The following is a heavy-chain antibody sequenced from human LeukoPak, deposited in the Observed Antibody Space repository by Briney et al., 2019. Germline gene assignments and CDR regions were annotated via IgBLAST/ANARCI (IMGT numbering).Heavy chain of an antibody. D-gene: IGHD2-15*01. Sequence: GGSLRLSCAASGFTFRSYATSWVRQAPGKGLEWVSIISDSGDSTYYADSVKGRFTISRDNSKNTLYMQMNSLRTEDTALYYCAKGAGGVCGDNNCYSRVFDYWGQGTLVTVSS. CDR2: ISDSGDST. CDR1: GFTFRSYA. CDR3: AKGAGGVCGDNNCYSRVFDY. V-gene: IGHV3-23*01. J-gene: IGHJ4*02.